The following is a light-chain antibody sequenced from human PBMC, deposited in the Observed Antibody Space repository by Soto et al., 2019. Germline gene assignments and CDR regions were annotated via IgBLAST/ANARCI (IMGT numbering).Light chain of an antibody. CDR3: QHYNSYSDA. Sequence: DIQMTQSPSTLSGSVRDRVTITCRASQTISSWLAWYQQKPGKAPKLLIYKASTLKSGVPSRFSGSGSGTEFTLTTSSLHPDAFATDYCQHYNSYSDAFGQGTKVELK. V-gene: IGKV1-5*03. CDR1: QTISSW. J-gene: IGKJ1*01. CDR2: KAS.